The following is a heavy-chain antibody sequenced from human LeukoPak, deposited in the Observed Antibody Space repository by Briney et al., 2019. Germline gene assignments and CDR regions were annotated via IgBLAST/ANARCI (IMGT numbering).Heavy chain of an antibody. Sequence: GGSLRLSCVASGFTFTNYWMDWVRQALGKGLVWVSAVKSDGSSTFYADSVKGRFTISRDNAKNTLFLQMNSLRAEDTAVYYCVRESSYAFHTWGQGTMVTVSS. CDR1: GFTFTNYW. V-gene: IGHV3-74*01. CDR2: VKSDGSST. J-gene: IGHJ3*02. CDR3: VRESSYAFHT.